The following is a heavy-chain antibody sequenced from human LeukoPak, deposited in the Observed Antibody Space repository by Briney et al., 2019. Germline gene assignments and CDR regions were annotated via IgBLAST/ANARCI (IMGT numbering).Heavy chain of an antibody. CDR3: AREEGPYFDC. CDR2: LNWNGDNT. CDR1: GFTFHDHG. V-gene: IGHV3-20*04. Sequence: PGGSLRLSCAASGFTFHDHGMSWVRQVPGKGLEWVSALNWNGDNTGYADSVKGRFTISRDNAKKSLYLQMKSLTAEDTAYYYCAREEGPYFDCWGQGTLVTVSS. J-gene: IGHJ4*02.